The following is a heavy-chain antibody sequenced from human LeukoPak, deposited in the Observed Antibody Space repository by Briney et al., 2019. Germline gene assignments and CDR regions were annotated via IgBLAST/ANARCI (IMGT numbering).Heavy chain of an antibody. V-gene: IGHV1-46*01. CDR3: ALYYYDSSGYYGMDV. D-gene: IGHD3-22*01. Sequence: ASVKVSCKASGYTFSSYGINWVRQAPGQGLEWMGIINPSGGSTSYAQKFQGRVTMTRDTSTSTVYMELSSLRSEDTAVYYCALYYYDSSGYYGMDVWGQGTTVTVSS. J-gene: IGHJ6*02. CDR1: GYTFSSYG. CDR2: INPSGGST.